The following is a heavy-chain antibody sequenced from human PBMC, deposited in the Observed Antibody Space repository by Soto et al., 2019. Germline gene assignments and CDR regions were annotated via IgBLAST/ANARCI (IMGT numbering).Heavy chain of an antibody. CDR3: ASGYYDFWSGHLYYFDY. CDR1: GGSISSYY. CDR2: IYYSGST. V-gene: IGHV4-59*01. J-gene: IGHJ4*02. D-gene: IGHD3-3*01. Sequence: PSETLSLTCTVSGGSISSYYWSWIRQPPGKGLEWIGYIYYSGSTNYNPSLKSRVTISVDTSKNQFSLKLSSVTAADTAVYYCASGYYDFWSGHLYYFDYWGQGTLVTVSS.